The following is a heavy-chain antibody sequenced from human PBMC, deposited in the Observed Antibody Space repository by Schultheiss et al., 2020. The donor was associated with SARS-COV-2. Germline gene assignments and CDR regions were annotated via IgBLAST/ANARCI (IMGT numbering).Heavy chain of an antibody. Sequence: GESLKISCAASGFTFSSYEMNWVRQAPGKGLEWVSYISSSGSTIYYADSVKGRFTISRDNAKNSLYLQMNSLRAEDTAVYYCARDGAYYYDSSGYYFDYWGQGTLVTVSS. CDR3: ARDGAYYYDSSGYYFDY. D-gene: IGHD3-22*01. J-gene: IGHJ4*02. CDR1: GFTFSSYE. V-gene: IGHV3-48*03. CDR2: ISSSGSTI.